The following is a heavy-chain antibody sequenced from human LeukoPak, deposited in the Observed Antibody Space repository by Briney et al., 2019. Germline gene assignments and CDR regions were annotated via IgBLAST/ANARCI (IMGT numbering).Heavy chain of an antibody. Sequence: PSETLSLTCTVSGGSISSGDYYWSWIRQPPGKGLEWIGYIYYSGSTYYNPSLKSRVTISVDTSKNQFSLKLSSVTAADTAVYYCARDPATVVTPWYFDLWGRGTLVTVSS. J-gene: IGHJ2*01. D-gene: IGHD4-23*01. CDR2: IYYSGST. V-gene: IGHV4-30-4*01. CDR3: ARDPATVVTPWYFDL. CDR1: GGSISSGDYY.